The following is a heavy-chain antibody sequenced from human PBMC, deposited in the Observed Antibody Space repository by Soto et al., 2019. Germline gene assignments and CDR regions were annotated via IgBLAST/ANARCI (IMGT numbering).Heavy chain of an antibody. CDR2: LYYGRSA. Sequence: QVQLQESGPGLVKPSETLSLTCAVSGDSISSYYCMWIRQPPGKGLESIGYLYYGRSANYNPSLTTPVTLSVDPSTNQCSLTLSSMTAADTAVYYCPLRIIAVVPEYWGQVTLVTVSS. V-gene: IGHV4-59*01. CDR3: PLRIIAVVPEY. D-gene: IGHD2-2*01. J-gene: IGHJ4*02. CDR1: GDSISSYY.